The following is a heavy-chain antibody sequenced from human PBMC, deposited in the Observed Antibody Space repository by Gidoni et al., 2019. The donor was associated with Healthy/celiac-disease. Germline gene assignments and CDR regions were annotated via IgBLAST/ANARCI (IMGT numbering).Heavy chain of an antibody. D-gene: IGHD3-3*01. V-gene: IGHV3-33*01. J-gene: IGHJ4*02. CDR3: ARDSNYDFWSGYSH. Sequence: QVQLVESGGGVVQPGRSLRLSCAASGFTFSSYGRHWVRQAPGKGLEWVAVIWYDGSNKYYADSVKGRFTISRDNSKNTLYLQMNSLRAEDTAVYYCARDSNYDFWSGYSHWGQGTLVTVSS. CDR1: GFTFSSYG. CDR2: IWYDGSNK.